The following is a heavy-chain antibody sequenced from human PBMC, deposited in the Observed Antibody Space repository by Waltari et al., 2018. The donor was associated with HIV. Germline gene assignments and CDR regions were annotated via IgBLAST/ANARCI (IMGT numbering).Heavy chain of an antibody. CDR1: GGSISSASYY. Sequence: QVQLQESGPGLLKPSQTLSLTCTVSGGSISSASYYWTWGRQSAGKGLEWIGRIYTSGSTSYNPSLKSRVSISIDTSRNQFSLKLTSVTAADTAVYYCARDDLGSGWFFDYWGPGTLVTVSS. J-gene: IGHJ4*02. CDR3: ARDDLGSGWFFDY. CDR2: IYTSGST. D-gene: IGHD6-19*01. V-gene: IGHV4-61*02.